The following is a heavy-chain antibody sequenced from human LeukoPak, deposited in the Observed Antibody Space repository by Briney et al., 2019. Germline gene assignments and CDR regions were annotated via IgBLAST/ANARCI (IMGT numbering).Heavy chain of an antibody. V-gene: IGHV3-53*01. Sequence: SGGSLRLSCAASGSSVSSNYISWVRQAPGKGLEWVSVIYSDGSTKYADSVKARFTISRDNSKNTVYLQMNSLRVEDTAVYYCARATLDNWGQGTLVTASS. J-gene: IGHJ4*02. CDR2: IYSDGST. CDR3: ARATLDN. CDR1: GSSVSSNY.